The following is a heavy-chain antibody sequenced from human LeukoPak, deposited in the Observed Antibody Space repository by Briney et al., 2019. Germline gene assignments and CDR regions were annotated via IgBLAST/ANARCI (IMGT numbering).Heavy chain of an antibody. V-gene: IGHV1-46*01. CDR3: ARDRGITMVRGVIIRPYYMDV. D-gene: IGHD3-10*01. J-gene: IGHJ6*03. CDR2: INPSGGST. CDR1: GYTFTSYY. Sequence: ASVTVSCKASGYTFTSYYMHWVRQAPGQGLEWMGIINPSGGSTSYAQKFQGRVTMTRDMSTSTVYMELSSLRSEDTAVYYCARDRGITMVRGVIIRPYYMDVWGKGTTVTVSS.